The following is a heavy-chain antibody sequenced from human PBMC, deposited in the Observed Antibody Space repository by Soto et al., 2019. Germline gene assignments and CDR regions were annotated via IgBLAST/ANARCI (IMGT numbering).Heavy chain of an antibody. V-gene: IGHV4-31*03. D-gene: IGHD2-8*02. CDR2: ISYTGTT. CDR3: ARDNPPEMYGGVLYYYGMDV. Sequence: PSETLSLTCTVSGGSISGGTYHWTWIRQRPGKGLEWIGYISYTGTTYYGPSLESRVSISLDTSKNQFSLNLRSVTAADTAVYYCARDNPPEMYGGVLYYYGMDVWGQGTTVTVSS. J-gene: IGHJ6*02. CDR1: GGSISGGTYH.